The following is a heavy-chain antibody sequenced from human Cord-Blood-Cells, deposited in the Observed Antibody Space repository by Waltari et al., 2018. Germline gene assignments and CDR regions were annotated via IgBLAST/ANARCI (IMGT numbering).Heavy chain of an antibody. Sequence: QVQLVQSGAGVTKPGSSVKVSCKASGGTFSSYAISWVRKAAGQGLEWMGGIIPIFATANYAQKFQGKVTTTADESTSTAYMELRSLRSEDTAVYYCAREEVRASSSSSFAFDIWGQGTMVTVSS. D-gene: IGHD6-6*01. V-gene: IGHV1-69*01. CDR3: AREEVRASSSSSFAFDI. CDR1: GGTFSSYA. J-gene: IGHJ3*02. CDR2: IIPIFATA.